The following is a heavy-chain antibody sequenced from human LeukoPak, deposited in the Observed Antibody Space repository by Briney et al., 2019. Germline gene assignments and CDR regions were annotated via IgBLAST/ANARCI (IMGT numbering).Heavy chain of an antibody. Sequence: GGSLRLSCAASRFTFSSYAMSWVRQAPGKGLEWVSAISGSSDSTYYADSVKGRFTISRDNSKNTLFLQMNSLRVEDTAVYYCAREADMDVWGKGTTVTVSS. CDR3: AREADMDV. V-gene: IGHV3-23*01. CDR2: ISGSSDST. CDR1: RFTFSSYA. J-gene: IGHJ6*03.